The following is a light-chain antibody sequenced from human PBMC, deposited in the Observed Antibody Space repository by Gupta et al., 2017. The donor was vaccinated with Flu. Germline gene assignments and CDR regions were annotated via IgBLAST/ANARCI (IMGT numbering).Light chain of an antibody. Sequence: IVLTQSPGTLSLSPGERASLSCRASQNLSSRYLAWYQQRPGQGPRLLIYGTSNRATGIPDRFSGRGSGTDFTLTISRREPEDFAVYYCQQYGSSPPYTFGQGTKLEIK. CDR2: GTS. J-gene: IGKJ2*01. CDR1: QNLSSRY. CDR3: QQYGSSPPYT. V-gene: IGKV3-20*01.